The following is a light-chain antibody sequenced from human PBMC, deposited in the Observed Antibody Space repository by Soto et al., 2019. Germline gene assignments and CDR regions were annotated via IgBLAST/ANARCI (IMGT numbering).Light chain of an antibody. CDR1: QSISNY. CDR2: DAS. J-gene: IGKJ2*01. Sequence: DIQMTQSPSSLSASVEDRVIITCRASQSISNYLNWYQQKPGKAPKLLIYDASNLETGVPSRFSGSGSGTDFTFTISSLQPEDIATYYCQQYDNLPPYTFGQGTKLEIK. CDR3: QQYDNLPPYT. V-gene: IGKV1-33*01.